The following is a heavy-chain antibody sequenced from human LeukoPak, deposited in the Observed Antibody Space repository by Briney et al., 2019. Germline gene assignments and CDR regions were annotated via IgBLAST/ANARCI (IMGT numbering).Heavy chain of an antibody. CDR2: ISGGTT. Sequence: GGSLRLSCAASGFTFSSDAMSWVRQAPGKGLEWVSAISGGTTYYAGSVKGRFTISGDNSKNTLYLQMNSLRAEDTAVYFCAKCRRYTSGWRNWLDPWGQGTQVTVSS. CDR1: GFTFSSDA. CDR3: AKCRRYTSGWRNWLDP. J-gene: IGHJ5*02. V-gene: IGHV3-23*01. D-gene: IGHD6-19*01.